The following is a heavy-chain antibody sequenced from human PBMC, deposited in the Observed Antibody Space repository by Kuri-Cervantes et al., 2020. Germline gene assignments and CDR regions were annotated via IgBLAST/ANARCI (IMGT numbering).Heavy chain of an antibody. J-gene: IGHJ4*02. CDR1: GFTFSSYG. V-gene: IGHV3-33*01. CDR2: IWYDGSNK. CDR3: ARGATVTTYYFDY. D-gene: IGHD4-17*01. Sequence: GESLKISCAASGFTFSSYGMHWVRQAPGKGLEWVAVIWYDGSNKYYADSVKGRFTTSRDNSKNTLYLQMNSLRAEDTAVYYCARGATVTTYYFDYWGQGTLVTVSS.